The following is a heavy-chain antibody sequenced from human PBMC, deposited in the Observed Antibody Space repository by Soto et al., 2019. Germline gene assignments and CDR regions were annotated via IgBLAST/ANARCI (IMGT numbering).Heavy chain of an antibody. CDR1: GFSFGSYA. CDR3: ARWSYLDY. D-gene: IGHD3-3*01. J-gene: IGHJ4*02. Sequence: PGGSLRLSCVASGFSFGSYALTWVRQAPGEGLEWVSTISGSDGKTFYADAVKGRFSISRDISQSTLYLQMNSLRADDTAIYYCARWSYLDYWGQGT. CDR2: ISGSDGKT. V-gene: IGHV3-23*01.